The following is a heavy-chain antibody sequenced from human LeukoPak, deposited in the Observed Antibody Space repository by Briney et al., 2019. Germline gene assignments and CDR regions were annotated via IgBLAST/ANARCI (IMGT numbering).Heavy chain of an antibody. V-gene: IGHV3-53*01. D-gene: IGHD3/OR15-3a*01. CDR1: GFTVSSNY. J-gene: IGHJ4*02. CDR2: IYGGGST. Sequence: GGSLRLSCAASGFTVSSNYMSWVRQAPGKGLEWVSVIYGGGSTYYADSVRGRFTISRDNSKNTLYLQMNSLRAEDTAVYYCARATQGLRLDYWGQGTLVTVSS. CDR3: ARATQGLRLDY.